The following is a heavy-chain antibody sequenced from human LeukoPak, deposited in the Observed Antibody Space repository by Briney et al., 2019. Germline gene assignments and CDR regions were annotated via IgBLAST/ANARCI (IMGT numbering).Heavy chain of an antibody. CDR3: ARGLSQLWLCDGLRN. CDR1: GGSFSGYY. CDR2: INHSGST. Sequence: SETLSLTCAVYGGSFSGYYWSWIHQPPGKGLEWIGEINHSGSTNYNPSLKSRVTISVDTSKNQFSLKLSSVTAADTAVYYCARGLSQLWLCDGLRNWGQGTLVTVSS. D-gene: IGHD5-18*01. V-gene: IGHV4-34*01. J-gene: IGHJ4*02.